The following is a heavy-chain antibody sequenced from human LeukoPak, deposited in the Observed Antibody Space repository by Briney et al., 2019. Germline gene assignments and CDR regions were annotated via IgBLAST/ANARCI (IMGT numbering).Heavy chain of an antibody. CDR1: GYTFTSYY. J-gene: IGHJ4*02. V-gene: IGHV1-46*01. Sequence: ASVKVSCKASGYTFTSYYMHWVRQAPGQGLEWMGIINPSGGSTSYAQKFQGRVTMTRDTFTSTVYMELSSLRSEDTAVYYCARDRGGYSYGYRFDYWGQGTLVTVSS. D-gene: IGHD5-18*01. CDR2: INPSGGST. CDR3: ARDRGGYSYGYRFDY.